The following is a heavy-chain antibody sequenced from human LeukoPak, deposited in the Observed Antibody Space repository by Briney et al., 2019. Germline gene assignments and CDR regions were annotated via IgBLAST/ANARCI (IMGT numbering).Heavy chain of an antibody. J-gene: IGHJ4*02. CDR1: GASISSYY. CDR3: ARAATPYGDYDY. D-gene: IGHD4-17*01. Sequence: SETLSLSCPVAGASISSYYWSWIRQPAGKGLEWSERIYTSGSTNYNPSLKSRVTMPVDTSKNQILLKVRPVTAADTAVYYCARAATPYGDYDYWGQGTLVTVSS. CDR2: IYTSGST. V-gene: IGHV4-4*07.